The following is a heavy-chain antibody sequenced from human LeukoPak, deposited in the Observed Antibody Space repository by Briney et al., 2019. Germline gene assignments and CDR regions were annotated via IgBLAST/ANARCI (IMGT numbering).Heavy chain of an antibody. D-gene: IGHD1-7*01. V-gene: IGHV3-21*01. CDR1: GFTFSSYS. Sequence: GGSLRLSCAASGFTFSSYSMNWVRQAPGKGLEWVSSISSSSSYIYYADSVKGRFTISRDNAKNSLYLQMNSLRAEDTAVYYCARERGYNWNYADYYYYMDVWGKGTTVTVSS. J-gene: IGHJ6*03. CDR3: ARERGYNWNYADYYYYMDV. CDR2: ISSSSSYI.